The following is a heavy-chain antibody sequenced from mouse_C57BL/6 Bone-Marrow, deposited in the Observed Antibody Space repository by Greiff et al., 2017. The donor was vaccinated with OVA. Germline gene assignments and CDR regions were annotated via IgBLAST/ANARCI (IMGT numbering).Heavy chain of an antibody. Sequence: DVHLVESGGGLVKPGGSLKLSCAASGFTFSDYGMHWVRQAPEKGLEWVAYISSGSSTIYYADTVKGRFTISRDNAKNTLFLQMTSLRSEDTAMYYCAREDYGSSSAYWGQGTLVTVSA. V-gene: IGHV5-17*01. CDR2: ISSGSSTI. D-gene: IGHD1-1*01. CDR1: GFTFSDYG. CDR3: AREDYGSSSAY. J-gene: IGHJ3*01.